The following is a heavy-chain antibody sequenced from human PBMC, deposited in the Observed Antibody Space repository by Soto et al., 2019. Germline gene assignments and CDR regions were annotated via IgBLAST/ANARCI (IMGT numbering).Heavy chain of an antibody. CDR2: IYSGGST. V-gene: IGHV3-53*01. CDR3: ARIGYSYGQNWFDP. D-gene: IGHD5-18*01. CDR1: GFTVSSNY. Sequence: EVQVLESGGGLVQPGGSLRLSCAASGFTVSSNYMSWVRQAPGKGLEWVSVIYSGGSTYYADSVKGRFTISRDNSKNTLYLQMNSLRAEDTAVYYCARIGYSYGQNWFDPWGQGTLVTVSS. J-gene: IGHJ5*02.